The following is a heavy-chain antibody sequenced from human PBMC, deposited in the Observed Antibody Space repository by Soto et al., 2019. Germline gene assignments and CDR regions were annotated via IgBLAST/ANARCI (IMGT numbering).Heavy chain of an antibody. CDR1: GFAFSSSA. CDR2: ITVAGGGI. J-gene: IGHJ4*02. D-gene: IGHD1-26*01. CDR3: AKWPPSPKMGVTSH. V-gene: IGHV3-23*01. Sequence: EVQLLESGRGLAQPGGSLRLSCAASGFAFSSSAMAWIRQTPGKGLQWVSAITVAGGGIYYADSVKGRFTISRDNSKKTLYLQMNSLSAEDTAQYFCAKWPPSPKMGVTSHWGQGTLVTVSS.